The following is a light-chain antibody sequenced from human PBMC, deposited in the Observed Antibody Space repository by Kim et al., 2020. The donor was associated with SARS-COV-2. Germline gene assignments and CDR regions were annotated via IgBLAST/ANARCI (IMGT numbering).Light chain of an antibody. J-gene: IGKJ5*01. CDR1: QSVSSH. Sequence: EIVLTQSPATLSLSPGERATLSCRASQSVSSHLVWYQQKPGQAPRLLIYDASNRATDIPARFSGSGSGTDFTLTISSLEPEDFAVYYCQQRSDWPLITFGQGTRLEIK. CDR3: QQRSDWPLIT. CDR2: DAS. V-gene: IGKV3-11*01.